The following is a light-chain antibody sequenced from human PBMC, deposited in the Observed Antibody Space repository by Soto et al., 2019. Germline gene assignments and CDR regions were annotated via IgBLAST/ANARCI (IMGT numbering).Light chain of an antibody. CDR1: QGISSA. Sequence: AIQLTQSPSSLSASVGDRVTITCRASQGISSALAWYQQKPGKAPKLLIYDASSLESGVPSRFSGSGSGTDFTLTSSSLQHEYFATYYCQQFNSYPLFGPGTKVDIK. CDR2: DAS. V-gene: IGKV1-13*02. J-gene: IGKJ3*01. CDR3: QQFNSYPL.